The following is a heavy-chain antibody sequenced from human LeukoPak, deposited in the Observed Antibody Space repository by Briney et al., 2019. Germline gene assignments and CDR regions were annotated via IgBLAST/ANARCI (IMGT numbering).Heavy chain of an antibody. Sequence: PGGSLRLSCPASGFTFSSYGMHWVRQAPGKGLEWVAFIRHDGSNKYYADSVKGRFTISRDNSKNTLYLQMNSLRAEDTAVYYCAKGPWVPCSGGSCYPDAFDIWGQGTMVTVSS. V-gene: IGHV3-30*02. CDR3: AKGPWVPCSGGSCYPDAFDI. CDR2: IRHDGSNK. CDR1: GFTFSSYG. J-gene: IGHJ3*02. D-gene: IGHD2-15*01.